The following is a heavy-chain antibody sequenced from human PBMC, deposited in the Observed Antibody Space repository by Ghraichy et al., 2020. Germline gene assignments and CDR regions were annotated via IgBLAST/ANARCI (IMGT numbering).Heavy chain of an antibody. Sequence: GGSLRLSCAASGFTFSSYWMHWVRQAPGKGLVWVSRINSDGSSTSYADSVKGRFTISRDNAKNTLYLQMNSLRAEDTAVYYCARDYYDSSGYPPYYYGMDVWGQGTTVTVSS. CDR1: GFTFSSYW. CDR2: INSDGSST. J-gene: IGHJ6*02. D-gene: IGHD3-22*01. V-gene: IGHV3-74*01. CDR3: ARDYYDSSGYPPYYYGMDV.